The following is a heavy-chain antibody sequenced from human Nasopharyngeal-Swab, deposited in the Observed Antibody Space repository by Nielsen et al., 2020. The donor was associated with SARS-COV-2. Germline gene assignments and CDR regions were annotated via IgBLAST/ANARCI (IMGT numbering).Heavy chain of an antibody. V-gene: IGHV3-53*01. CDR1: GFTVSSNY. J-gene: IGHJ2*01. D-gene: IGHD1-26*01. CDR2: IYSGGST. Sequence: GESLKISCAASGFTVSSNYMSWVRQAPGKGLEWVSVIYSGGSTYYADSVKGRFTISRDNSKNTLYLQMNSLRAEDTAVYYCASSGGSGPLWYFDLWGRGTLVTVSS. CDR3: ASSGGSGPLWYFDL.